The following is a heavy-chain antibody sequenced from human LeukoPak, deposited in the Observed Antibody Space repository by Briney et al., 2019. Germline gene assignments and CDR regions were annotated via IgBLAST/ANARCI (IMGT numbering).Heavy chain of an antibody. Sequence: GASVKVSCKASGYTFTSYAMNWVRQAPGQGLERMGWINTNTGNPTYAQGFTGRFVFSLDTSVSTAYLQISSLKAEDTAVYYCARALITMVRGPLNWFDPWGQGTLVTVSS. CDR2: INTNTGNP. D-gene: IGHD3-10*01. V-gene: IGHV7-4-1*02. CDR3: ARALITMVRGPLNWFDP. CDR1: GYTFTSYA. J-gene: IGHJ5*02.